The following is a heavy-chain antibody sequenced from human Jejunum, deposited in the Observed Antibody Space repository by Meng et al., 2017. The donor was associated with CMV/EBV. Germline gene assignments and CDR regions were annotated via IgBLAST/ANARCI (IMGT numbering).Heavy chain of an antibody. CDR2: ISAYNGNT. CDR1: FTSYG. D-gene: IGHD2-2*02. V-gene: IGHV1-18*01. Sequence: FTSYGISWVRQSPGQGLEWMGWISAYNGNTNYAQKLQGRVTMTTDTSTSTAYMELRSLRSDDTAVYYCARDRSSFIVVVPAAIDYWGQGTLVTVSS. CDR3: ARDRSSFIVVVPAAIDY. J-gene: IGHJ4*02.